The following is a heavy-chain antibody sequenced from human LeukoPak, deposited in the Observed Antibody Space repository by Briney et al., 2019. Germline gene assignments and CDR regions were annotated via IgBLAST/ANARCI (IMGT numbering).Heavy chain of an antibody. CDR1: GYTFTSYG. D-gene: IGHD3-3*01. V-gene: IGHV1-18*01. J-gene: IGHJ4*02. CDR2: ISAYNGNT. Sequence: GASVKVSCKASGYTFTSYGISWVRQAPGQGLEWMGWISAYNGNTNYAQKLQGRVTMTTVTSTSTAYMELRSLRSDDTAVYYCARVGFLEWLLFPYFDYWGQGTLVTVSS. CDR3: ARVGFLEWLLFPYFDY.